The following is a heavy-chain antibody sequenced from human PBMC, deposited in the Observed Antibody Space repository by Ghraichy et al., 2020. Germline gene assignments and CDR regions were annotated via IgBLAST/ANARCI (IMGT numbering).Heavy chain of an antibody. V-gene: IGHV3-23*01. J-gene: IGHJ4*02. CDR3: AKDFVGATRRGSFEY. CDR2: ISGSGGST. CDR1: GFTFSGYA. D-gene: IGHD1-26*01. Sequence: GGSLRLSCAASGFTFSGYAMSWVRQAPGKGLEWVSAISGSGGSTYYADSVKGRFTISRDNSDNTLYLQMNSLRAEDTAVYYCAKDFVGATRRGSFEYWGQGTLVTVSS.